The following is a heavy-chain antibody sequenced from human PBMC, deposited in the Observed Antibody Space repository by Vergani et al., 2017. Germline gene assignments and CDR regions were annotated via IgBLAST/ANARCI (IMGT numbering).Heavy chain of an antibody. J-gene: IGHJ4*02. CDR2: ISSDGGST. CDR1: GFTFSTYA. D-gene: IGHD3-22*01. V-gene: IGHV3-23*04. CDR3: AGPQGTSAYYYGGFDY. Sequence: ELQLVESGGGLVQPGWSLRLSCAASGFTFSTYAMTWVRQAPGKGLEWVSTISSDGGSTYYADSVKGRFTISRDNSKNTLSLQMNSLTAEDTAIYYCAGPQGTSAYYYGGFDYWGQGILVTVSS.